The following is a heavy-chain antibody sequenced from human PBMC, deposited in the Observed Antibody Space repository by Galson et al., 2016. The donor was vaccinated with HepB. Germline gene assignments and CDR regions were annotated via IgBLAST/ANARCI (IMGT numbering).Heavy chain of an antibody. CDR1: GFIFTTYW. CDR3: ATQLDF. Sequence: SLRLSCAASGFIFTTYWMDWVRQAPGKGLEWVANINQDGSVKYYVDSVRGRFTVSRDNSKNSLYLQMNSLRVEDTAVYYCATQLDFWGRGTLITVSP. J-gene: IGHJ4*02. V-gene: IGHV3-7*01. CDR2: INQDGSVK.